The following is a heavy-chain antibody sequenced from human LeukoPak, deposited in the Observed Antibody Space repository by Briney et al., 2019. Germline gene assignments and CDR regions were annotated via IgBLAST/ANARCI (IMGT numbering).Heavy chain of an antibody. CDR1: GSSFTSYW. CDR3: ARQVPVVGYYDSSGYDY. J-gene: IGHJ4*02. D-gene: IGHD3-22*01. V-gene: IGHV5-51*01. Sequence: GESLQISCKGSGSSFTSYWIGWVRQLPGKGLEWMGIIYPGDSDTRYSPSFQGQVTISADKSISTAYLQWSSLKASDTAMYYCARQVPVVGYYDSSGYDYWGQGTLVTVSS. CDR2: IYPGDSDT.